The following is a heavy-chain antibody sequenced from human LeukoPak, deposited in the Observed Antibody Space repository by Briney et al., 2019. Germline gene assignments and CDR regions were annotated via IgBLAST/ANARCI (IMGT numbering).Heavy chain of an antibody. CDR2: INWNGGST. CDR1: GFTFIDYG. D-gene: IGHD3-22*01. CDR3: ARVSGLGSYYDSSGYPDY. Sequence: GGSLRLSCAASGFTFIDYGMYWVRHAPGKGLEWVSVINWNGGSTGYADSVKGRFTISRDNAKNSLYLQMNSLRAEDTALYYCARVSGLGSYYDSSGYPDYWGQGTLVTVSS. J-gene: IGHJ4*02. V-gene: IGHV3-20*04.